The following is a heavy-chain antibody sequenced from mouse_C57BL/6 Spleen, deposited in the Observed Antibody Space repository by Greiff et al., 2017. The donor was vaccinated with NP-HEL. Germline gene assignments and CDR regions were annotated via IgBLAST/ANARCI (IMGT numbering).Heavy chain of an antibody. CDR1: GYSITSGYY. D-gene: IGHD2-4*01. Sequence: EVQLQESGPGLVKPSQSLSLTCSVTGYSITSGYYWNWIRQFPGNKLEWMGYISYDGSNNYNPSLKNRISITRDTSKNQFFLKLNSVTNEDTATYYCARGGDYEDWFAYWGQGTLVTVSA. CDR2: ISYDGSN. V-gene: IGHV3-6*01. J-gene: IGHJ3*01. CDR3: ARGGDYEDWFAY.